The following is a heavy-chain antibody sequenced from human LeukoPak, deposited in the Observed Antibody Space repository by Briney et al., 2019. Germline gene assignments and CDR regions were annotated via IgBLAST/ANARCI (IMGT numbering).Heavy chain of an antibody. Sequence: GRSLRLSCAASGFTFSSYAMHWARQAPGKGLEWVAVISYDGSNKYYADSVKGRFTISRDNSKNTLYLQMNSLRAEDTAVYYCARDPERYCSSTSCGFFDYWGQGTLVTVSS. CDR1: GFTFSSYA. CDR2: ISYDGSNK. D-gene: IGHD2-2*01. V-gene: IGHV3-30-3*01. CDR3: ARDPERYCSSTSCGFFDY. J-gene: IGHJ4*02.